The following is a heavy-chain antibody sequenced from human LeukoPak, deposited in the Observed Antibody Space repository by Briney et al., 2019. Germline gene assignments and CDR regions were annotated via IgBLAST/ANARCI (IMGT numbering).Heavy chain of an antibody. Sequence: SETLSLTCTVSGGSISSYYWSWIRQPPGKGLEWIGYIYYSGSTNYNPSLKSRVTISVDTSKNQFSLKLSSVTAADTAVYYCVRGKYYDYVWGSYRTIQHFDYWGQGTLVTVSS. D-gene: IGHD3-16*02. CDR2: IYYSGST. CDR1: GGSISSYY. V-gene: IGHV4-59*08. J-gene: IGHJ4*02. CDR3: VRGKYYDYVWGSYRTIQHFDY.